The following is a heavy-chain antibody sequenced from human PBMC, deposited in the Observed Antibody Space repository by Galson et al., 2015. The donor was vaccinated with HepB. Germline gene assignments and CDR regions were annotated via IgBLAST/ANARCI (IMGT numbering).Heavy chain of an antibody. J-gene: IGHJ3*02. Sequence: SLRLSCSASGFTFSSYGMHWVRQAPGKGLEWVAVIWYDGSNKYYADSVKGRFTISRDNSKNTLYLQMNSLRAEDTAVYYCARDSGSYPYGYDAFDIWGQGTMVTVSS. V-gene: IGHV3-33*01. CDR3: ARDSGSYPYGYDAFDI. D-gene: IGHD1-26*01. CDR2: IWYDGSNK. CDR1: GFTFSSYG.